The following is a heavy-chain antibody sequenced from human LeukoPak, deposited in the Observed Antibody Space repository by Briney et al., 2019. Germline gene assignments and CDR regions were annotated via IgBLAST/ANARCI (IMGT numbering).Heavy chain of an antibody. Sequence: ASVKVSCKASGYTFTDYAMNWVRQAPGQGLEWMGWINTNTGNPTYAQGFAGRFVFSLDTSVSTAYLQISSLKAEDTAVYYCAKLGYCSSGSCYGFDYWGQGTLVTVSS. D-gene: IGHD2-15*01. J-gene: IGHJ4*02. CDR1: GYTFTDYA. CDR2: INTNTGNP. V-gene: IGHV7-4-1*02. CDR3: AKLGYCSSGSCYGFDY.